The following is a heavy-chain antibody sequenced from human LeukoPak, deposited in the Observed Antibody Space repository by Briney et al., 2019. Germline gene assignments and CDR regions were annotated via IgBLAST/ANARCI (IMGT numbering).Heavy chain of an antibody. J-gene: IGHJ4*02. CDR1: GFTFSSYE. V-gene: IGHV3-48*03. D-gene: IGHD5-12*01. Sequence: GGSLRLSCVASGFTFSSYEMNWVRQAPGKGLERVSYISSSGSTIYYADSVKGRFTISRDNAKNSLYLQMNSLRAEDTAVYYCARDRHKLVDMVPSTLDYWGQGTLVTVSS. CDR2: ISSSGSTI. CDR3: ARDRHKLVDMVPSTLDY.